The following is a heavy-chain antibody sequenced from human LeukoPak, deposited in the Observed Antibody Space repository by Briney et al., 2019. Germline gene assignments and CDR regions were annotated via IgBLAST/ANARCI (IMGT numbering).Heavy chain of an antibody. J-gene: IGHJ4*02. CDR2: IKQDGSEK. D-gene: IGHD2-15*01. CDR1: GFTFSNFW. CDR3: ARVYCSGGSCYSGYFDY. Sequence: GGSLRLSCAAAGFTFSNFWMSWVRQAPGKGLEWVANIKQDGSEKYYVDSVKGRFTISRDNAKNSLYLQMNSLRAEEKAVYYCARVYCSGGSCYSGYFDYWGQGTLVTVSS. V-gene: IGHV3-7*01.